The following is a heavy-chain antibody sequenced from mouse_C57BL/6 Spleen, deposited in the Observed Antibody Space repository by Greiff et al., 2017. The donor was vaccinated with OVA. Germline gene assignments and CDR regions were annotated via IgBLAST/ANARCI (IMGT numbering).Heavy chain of an antibody. CDR3: TRDAYGGDYYAMDY. CDR1: GFTFSSYA. D-gene: IGHD1-1*01. Sequence: EVKVVESGEGLVKPGGSLKLSCAASGFTFSSYAMSWVRQTPEKRLEWVAYISSGGDYIYYADTVKGRFTISRDNARNTLYLQMSSLKSEDTAMYYCTRDAYGGDYYAMDYWGQGTSVTVSS. J-gene: IGHJ4*01. CDR2: ISSGGDYI. V-gene: IGHV5-9-1*02.